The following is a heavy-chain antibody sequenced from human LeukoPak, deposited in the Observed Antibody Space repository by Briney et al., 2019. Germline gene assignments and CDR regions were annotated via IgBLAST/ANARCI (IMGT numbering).Heavy chain of an antibody. Sequence: GGSLRLSCAASGFTFSDYYMSWIRQAPGKGLEWVSYISSSGSTIYYADSVKGRFTISRDNSKNTLFLQMNSLRAEDTAVYFCARYPEVPATTRNYYYYYMDVWGKGTTVTVSS. CDR1: GFTFSDYY. V-gene: IGHV3-11*01. J-gene: IGHJ6*03. D-gene: IGHD2-2*01. CDR3: ARYPEVPATTRNYYYYYMDV. CDR2: ISSSGSTI.